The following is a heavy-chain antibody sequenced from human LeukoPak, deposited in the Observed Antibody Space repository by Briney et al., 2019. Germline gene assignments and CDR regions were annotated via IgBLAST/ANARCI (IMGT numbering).Heavy chain of an antibody. J-gene: IGHJ4*02. CDR1: GFTFSSYW. V-gene: IGHV3-74*01. CDR2: INSEGSST. CDR3: AGEGSSWYYFDY. Sequence: GGSLRLSCAASGFTFSSYWMHWVRQAPGKGLVWVSRINSEGSSTSYADSVKGRSTISRDNAKNTLYLQMNSLRAEDTAVYYCAGEGSSWYYFDYWGQGTLVTVSS. D-gene: IGHD6-13*01.